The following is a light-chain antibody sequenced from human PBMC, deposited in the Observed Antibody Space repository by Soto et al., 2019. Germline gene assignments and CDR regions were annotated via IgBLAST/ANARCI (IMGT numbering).Light chain of an antibody. CDR2: GAS. V-gene: IGKV3D-15*01. Sequence: EIEMTQSPATLSVSPRERAPPSCRASQRVSSNLAGYQQKPGQPPRLLIYGASTRATGIPARFSGSGSWTEFTLTISSLQSEDFAVHYCQQYNNWPPITFGQGTRLEIK. CDR1: QRVSSN. CDR3: QQYNNWPPIT. J-gene: IGKJ5*01.